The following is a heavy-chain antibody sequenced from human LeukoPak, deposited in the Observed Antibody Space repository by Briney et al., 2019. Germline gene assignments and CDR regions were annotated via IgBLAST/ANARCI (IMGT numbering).Heavy chain of an antibody. Sequence: SGKVSRKASGGTFSSYAISWVRQAPGQGLEWMGGIIPIFGTANYAQKFQGRVTITADESTSTAYMELSSLRSEDTAVYYCARGMVRGKPIILPPTYWGQGTLVTVSS. J-gene: IGHJ4*02. CDR3: ARGMVRGKPIILPPTY. CDR2: IIPIFGTA. V-gene: IGHV1-69*13. D-gene: IGHD3-10*01. CDR1: GGTFSSYA.